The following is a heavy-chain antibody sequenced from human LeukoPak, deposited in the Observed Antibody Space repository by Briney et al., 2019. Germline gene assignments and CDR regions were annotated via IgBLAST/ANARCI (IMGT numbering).Heavy chain of an antibody. Sequence: SVKVSCKASGGTFISYAISWVRQAPGQGLEWMGGIIPIFGTANYAQKFQGRVTITADESTSTAYMELSSLRSEDTAVYYCARAPIAAAGTNNWFDPWGQGTLVTVSS. CDR3: ARAPIAAAGTNNWFDP. D-gene: IGHD6-13*01. CDR1: GGTFISYA. J-gene: IGHJ5*02. CDR2: IIPIFGTA. V-gene: IGHV1-69*01.